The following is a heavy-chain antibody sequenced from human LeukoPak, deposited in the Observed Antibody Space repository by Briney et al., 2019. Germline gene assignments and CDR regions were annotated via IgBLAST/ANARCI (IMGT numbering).Heavy chain of an antibody. Sequence: PSETLSLTCTVSGGSISSYYWSRIRQPAGKGLEWIGRIYTSGSTNYNPSLKSRVTMSVDTSKNQFSLKLSSVTAADTAVYYCARAQYYYDSSGYYYYHPFDYWGQGTLVTVSS. J-gene: IGHJ4*02. D-gene: IGHD3-22*01. CDR2: IYTSGST. CDR3: ARAQYYYDSSGYYYYHPFDY. V-gene: IGHV4-4*07. CDR1: GGSISSYY.